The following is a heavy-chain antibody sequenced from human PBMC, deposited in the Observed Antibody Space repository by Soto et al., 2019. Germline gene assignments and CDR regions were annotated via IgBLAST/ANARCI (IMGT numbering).Heavy chain of an antibody. CDR1: GGSISSGGYY. CDR3: ARALRQITMVRGVIKNWFDP. D-gene: IGHD3-10*01. CDR2: IYYSGST. Sequence: SEPLSLTCTVSGGSISSGGYYWSWIRQHPGKGLEWIGYIYYSGSTYYNPSLKSRVTISVDTSKNQFSLKLSSVTAADTAVYYCARALRQITMVRGVIKNWFDPWGQGTLVTVSS. V-gene: IGHV4-31*03. J-gene: IGHJ5*02.